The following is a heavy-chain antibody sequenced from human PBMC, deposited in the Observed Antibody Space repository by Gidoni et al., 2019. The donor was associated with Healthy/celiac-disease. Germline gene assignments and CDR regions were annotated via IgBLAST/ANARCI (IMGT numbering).Heavy chain of an antibody. D-gene: IGHD3-10*01. CDR1: GYSFTSYW. Sequence: EVQLVQSGAEVKKPGESLKISCKGSGYSFTSYWIGWVRQMPGKGLEWMGIIYPGDSDTRYSPSFQGQVTISADKSISTAYLQWSSLKASDTAMYYCARRTMVRGVTENWFDPWGQGTLVTVSS. CDR3: ARRTMVRGVTENWFDP. V-gene: IGHV5-51*01. J-gene: IGHJ5*02. CDR2: IYPGDSDT.